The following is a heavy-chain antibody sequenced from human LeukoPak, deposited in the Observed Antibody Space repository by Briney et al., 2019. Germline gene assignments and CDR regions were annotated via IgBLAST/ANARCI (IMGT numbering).Heavy chain of an antibody. CDR3: ARGGVFMAAATFDY. Sequence: SETLSLTCAVYGGSFSGYYWSWIRQSAGKGLEWIGRIYTSGTTNYNPSLKSRVTMSVDTSKNQFSLKLSSVTAADTAVYYCARGGVFMAAATFDYWGQGTLVTVSS. CDR2: IYTSGTT. J-gene: IGHJ4*02. D-gene: IGHD2-15*01. CDR1: GGSFSGYY. V-gene: IGHV4-59*10.